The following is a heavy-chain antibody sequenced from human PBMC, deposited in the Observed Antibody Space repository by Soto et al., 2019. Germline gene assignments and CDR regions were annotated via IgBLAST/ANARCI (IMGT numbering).Heavy chain of an antibody. V-gene: IGHV3-11*06. CDR1: GFTFSDYY. CDR2: LSSGSFYI. D-gene: IGHD3-3*01. J-gene: IGHJ6*02. Sequence: QVQLVESGGGLVKPGGSLRLSCAASGFTFSDYYMSWVRQAPGKGLEWLASLSSGSFYIFHADSIRGRFTISRDDAKNLLFLQMNSLTIEDTATYYCAREANTIYAPHGLDVWGQGTAVTVSS. CDR3: AREANTIYAPHGLDV.